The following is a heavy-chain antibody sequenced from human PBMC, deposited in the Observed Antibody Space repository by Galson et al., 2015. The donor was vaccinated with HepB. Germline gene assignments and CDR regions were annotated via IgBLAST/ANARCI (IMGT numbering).Heavy chain of an antibody. V-gene: IGHV7-4-1*02. Sequence: QSGAEVKKPGESLRVSCKASGYTFTSYAMNWVRQAPGQGLEWMGWINTNTGNPTYAQGFTGRFVFSLDTSVSTAYLQISSLKAEDTAVYYCARGSWQLVRYYFDYWGQGTLVTVSS. J-gene: IGHJ4*02. CDR2: INTNTGNP. CDR3: ARGSWQLVRYYFDY. CDR1: GYTFTSYA. D-gene: IGHD6-13*01.